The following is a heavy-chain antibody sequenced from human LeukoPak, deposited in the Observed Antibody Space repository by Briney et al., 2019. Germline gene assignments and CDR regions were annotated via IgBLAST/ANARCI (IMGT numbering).Heavy chain of an antibody. V-gene: IGHV3-20*01. J-gene: IGHJ4*02. D-gene: IGHD7-27*01. CDR3: ARDTKTGDLDY. CDR2: INWNGGST. CDR1: GFTFDDYG. Sequence: GGSLRLSCAASGFTFDDYGMSWVRQAPGKGLEWVSGINWNGGSTGYADSVWGRFTISRDNAKNSLYLQMNSLRAEDTALYHCARDTKTGDLDYWGQGTLVTVSS.